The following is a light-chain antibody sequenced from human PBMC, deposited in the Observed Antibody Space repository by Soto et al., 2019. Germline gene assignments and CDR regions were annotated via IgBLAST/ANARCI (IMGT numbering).Light chain of an antibody. V-gene: IGKV2-40*01. Sequence: SVMTQTPLSLPVTPGEPASVSCRSSQSLFDSDDGNTYLDWYLQKPGQPPHLLIYTLSYRASGVPARFSGSGSGTEFTLTISSLQSEDFAVYYCQQYNNWPTWTFGQGTKVDIK. CDR3: QQYNNWPTWT. CDR2: TLS. J-gene: IGKJ1*01. CDR1: QSLFDSDDGNTY.